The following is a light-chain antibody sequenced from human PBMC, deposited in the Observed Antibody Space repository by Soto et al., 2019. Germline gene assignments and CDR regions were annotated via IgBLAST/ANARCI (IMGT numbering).Light chain of an antibody. Sequence: DIQMTQSPSSLSASVGDRVTITCRASQGISNYLAWYQQKPGKVPKLLIYAASTLQSGVPSRFSGSGSGTDFTLTISSLKPEDVARYYCQNYSSASTFGGGTKVEI. J-gene: IGKJ4*01. CDR1: QGISNY. CDR2: AAS. V-gene: IGKV1-27*01. CDR3: QNYSSAST.